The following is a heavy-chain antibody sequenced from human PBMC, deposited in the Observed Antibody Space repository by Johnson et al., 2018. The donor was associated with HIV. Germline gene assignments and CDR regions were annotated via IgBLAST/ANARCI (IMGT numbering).Heavy chain of an antibody. CDR2: IRSKAYGGTT. D-gene: IGHD3-3*01. CDR3: ASVWSDTWAFDI. V-gene: IGHV3-49*04. J-gene: IGHJ3*02. CDR1: GFTSGDVA. Sequence: VQLVESGGDLVQPGRSLRLSCTASGFTSGDVALSWVRQAPGKGLEWIGFIRSKAYGGTTAYAASVKGRFTISRDDSKSIAYLQMNSLKIEDTAVYYCASVWSDTWAFDIWGQGTMVTVSS.